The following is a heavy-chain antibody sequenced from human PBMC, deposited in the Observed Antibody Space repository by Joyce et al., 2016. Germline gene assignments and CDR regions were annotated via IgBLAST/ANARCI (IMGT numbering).Heavy chain of an antibody. D-gene: IGHD2-8*02. J-gene: IGHJ3*01. CDR3: TRGAAKTGAFFPFDV. V-gene: IGHV3-74*01. CDR1: GFTFNNYW. Sequence: EVQLVESGGGLVQPGGSLRLSCAASGFTFNNYWLHWVRQDPGKGLVWVSPINYDGTTTNYADSVKGRFTISRDNARNTLYLQMNSLRVEDTAVYYCTRGAAKTGAFFPFDVWGRGTMVTVSS. CDR2: INYDGTTT.